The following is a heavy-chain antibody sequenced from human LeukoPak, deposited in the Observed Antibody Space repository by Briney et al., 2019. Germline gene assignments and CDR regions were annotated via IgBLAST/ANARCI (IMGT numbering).Heavy chain of an antibody. Sequence: GRSLTLSCAASGFTFSSYTMHWVRQAPGKGLEWVAATPFRGGSEYYTDSVKGRFTISRDNSKSTLYLQMSSLRVEDTAVYYCARAASGVREEGCSAFDYWGQGTLVTVSS. CDR3: ARAASGVREEGCSAFDY. J-gene: IGHJ4*02. CDR2: TPFRGGSE. D-gene: IGHD5-24*01. CDR1: GFTFSSYT. V-gene: IGHV3-30-3*01.